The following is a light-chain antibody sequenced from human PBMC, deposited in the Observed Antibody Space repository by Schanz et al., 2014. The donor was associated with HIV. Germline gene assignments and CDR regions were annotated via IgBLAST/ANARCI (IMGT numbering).Light chain of an antibody. J-gene: IGLJ2*01. CDR2: DVS. CDR1: SSDVGGYNY. CDR3: SSYAGGSKLI. V-gene: IGLV2-14*03. Sequence: QSALTQPPSASGSPGQSVTISCTGTSSDVGGYNYVSWFQQHPGKAPKLMVYDVSNRPSGVSNRFSGSKSGYTASLTISGLQAEDEADYHCSSYAGGSKLIFGGGAKLTV.